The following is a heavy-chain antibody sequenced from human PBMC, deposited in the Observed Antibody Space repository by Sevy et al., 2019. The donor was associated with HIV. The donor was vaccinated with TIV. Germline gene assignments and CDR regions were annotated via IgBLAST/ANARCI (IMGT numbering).Heavy chain of an antibody. J-gene: IGHJ2*01. CDR1: GFTFSLYW. Sequence: GGSLRLSCAASGFTFSLYWMTWVRQSPGKGLEWVANIKQDGSEKYYVDSVKGRFTISRDNAKNSLFLQMNSLRVDDTVVYYCARVPDWLSYAFDLWGRGTLVTVSS. V-gene: IGHV3-7*04. CDR2: IKQDGSEK. CDR3: ARVPDWLSYAFDL. D-gene: IGHD3-9*01.